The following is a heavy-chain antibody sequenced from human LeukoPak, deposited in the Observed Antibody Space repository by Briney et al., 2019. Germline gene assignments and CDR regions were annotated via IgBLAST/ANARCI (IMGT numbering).Heavy chain of an antibody. CDR1: GYTFTGYY. CDR2: INPNSGGT. Sequence: VSVKVSCKASGYTFTGYYMHWVRQAPGQGLEWMGWINPNSGGTNYAQKFQGRVTMTRDTSISTAYMELSRLRSDDTAVYHCAKPISWRAEYFQHWGQGTLVTVSS. J-gene: IGHJ1*01. CDR3: AKPISWRAEYFQH. D-gene: IGHD6-13*01. V-gene: IGHV1-2*02.